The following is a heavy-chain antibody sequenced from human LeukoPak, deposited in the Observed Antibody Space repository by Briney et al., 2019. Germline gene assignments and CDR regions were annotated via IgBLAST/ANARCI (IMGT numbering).Heavy chain of an antibody. D-gene: IGHD2-15*01. J-gene: IGHJ4*02. Sequence: ASVKVSCKASGYTFTSYGISWVRQAPGQGLGWMGWISAYYGNTNYAQKLQVRVTMTTDTSTSTAYMELRSLRSDDTAVYYCARRYCSGGSSYMTFDYWGQGTLVTVSS. CDR1: GYTFTSYG. CDR3: ARRYCSGGSSYMTFDY. CDR2: ISAYYGNT. V-gene: IGHV1-18*01.